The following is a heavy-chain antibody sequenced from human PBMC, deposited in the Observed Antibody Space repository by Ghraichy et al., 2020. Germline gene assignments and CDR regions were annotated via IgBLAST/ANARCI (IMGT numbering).Heavy chain of an antibody. CDR3: AKDTYDSSGSRYDN. CDR2: ISGPGTTT. J-gene: IGHJ4*02. CDR1: GFTFNNYA. Sequence: GGSLRLSCVASGFTFNNYAMSWVRQAPGMGLEWVSAISGPGTTTYYPDSVEGRFTISRDNSKSTLYLQLNSLRADDTAIYDCAKDTYDSSGSRYDNWGQGTLVTVSS. V-gene: IGHV3-23*01. D-gene: IGHD3-22*01.